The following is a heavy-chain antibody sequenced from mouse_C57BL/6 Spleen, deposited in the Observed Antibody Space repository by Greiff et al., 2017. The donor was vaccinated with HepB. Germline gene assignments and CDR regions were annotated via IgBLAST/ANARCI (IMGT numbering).Heavy chain of an antibody. CDR3: ARGGELGFDY. D-gene: IGHD4-1*01. V-gene: IGHV5-4*03. CDR2: ISDGGSYT. J-gene: IGHJ2*01. Sequence: DVMLVESGGGLVKPGGSLKLSCAASGFTFSSYAMSWVRQTPEKRLEWVATISDGGSYTYYPDNVKGRFTISRDNAKNNLYLQMSHLKSEDTAMYYCARGGELGFDYWGQGTTLTVSS. CDR1: GFTFSSYA.